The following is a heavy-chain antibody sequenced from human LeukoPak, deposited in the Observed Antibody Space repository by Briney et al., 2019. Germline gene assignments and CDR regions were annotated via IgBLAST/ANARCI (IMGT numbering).Heavy chain of an antibody. J-gene: IGHJ6*02. CDR3: AKGDQLWLGSYYYYYGMDV. CDR2: ISYDGSNK. V-gene: IGHV3-30*18. CDR1: GFTFSSYG. D-gene: IGHD5-18*01. Sequence: PGGSLRLSCAASGFTFSSYGMHWVRQAPGKGLDWVAVISYDGSNKYYADSVKGRFTTSRDNSKNTLYLQMNSLRAEDTAVYYCAKGDQLWLGSYYYYYGMDVWGQGTTVTVSS.